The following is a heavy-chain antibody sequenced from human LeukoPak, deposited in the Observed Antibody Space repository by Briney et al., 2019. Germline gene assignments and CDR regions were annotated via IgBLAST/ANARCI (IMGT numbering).Heavy chain of an antibody. J-gene: IGHJ4*02. Sequence: SVKVSCKASGGTFSSYAISWVRQAPGQGLKWMGRNIPILGIANYAQKFQGRVTITADKSTSTAYMELSSLRSEDTAVYYCARDGRGYSYGYEYCFDYWGQGTLVTVSS. CDR3: ARDGRGYSYGYEYCFDY. CDR2: NIPILGIA. CDR1: GGTFSSYA. V-gene: IGHV1-69*04. D-gene: IGHD5-18*01.